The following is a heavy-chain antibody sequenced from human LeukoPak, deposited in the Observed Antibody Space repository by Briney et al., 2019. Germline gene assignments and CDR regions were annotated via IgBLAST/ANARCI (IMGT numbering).Heavy chain of an antibody. Sequence: SETLSLTCAVYGGSFSGYYWSWIRQPPGKGLEWMASVYVIGTNYSNPSLKSRVTVSVDTSKNQLSLKLTSVTAADTALYYCARQVGATTLIDTWGQGTLVTVSS. V-gene: IGHV4-34*01. D-gene: IGHD1-26*01. J-gene: IGHJ5*02. CDR2: VYVIGTN. CDR3: ARQVGATTLIDT. CDR1: GGSFSGYY.